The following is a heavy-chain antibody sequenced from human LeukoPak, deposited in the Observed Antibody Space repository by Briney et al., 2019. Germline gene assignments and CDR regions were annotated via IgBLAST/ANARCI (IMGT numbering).Heavy chain of an antibody. CDR2: IYDSGST. V-gene: IGHV4-59*01. Sequence: PSETLSLTCTVSGGSISSYYWSWIRQPPGKGLEWIGYIYDSGSTNYNPSLKSRVTISVDTSKNQFSLKLSSVTAADTAVFYCASLTTADAFDIWSQGTMVTVSS. CDR3: ASLTTADAFDI. CDR1: GGSISSYY. J-gene: IGHJ3*02. D-gene: IGHD3-22*01.